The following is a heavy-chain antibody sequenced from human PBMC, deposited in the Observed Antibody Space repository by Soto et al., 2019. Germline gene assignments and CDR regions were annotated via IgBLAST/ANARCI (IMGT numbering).Heavy chain of an antibody. Sequence: SVKVSCKASGGTFSSYAISWVRQAPGQGLEWMGGIIPIFGTANYAQKFQGRVKITADESTSTAYMELSSLRSEDTAVFYCGRGHSAVAGDIDYWGQGTLVTVSS. J-gene: IGHJ4*02. CDR3: GRGHSAVAGDIDY. CDR1: GGTFSSYA. D-gene: IGHD6-19*01. CDR2: IIPIFGTA. V-gene: IGHV1-69*13.